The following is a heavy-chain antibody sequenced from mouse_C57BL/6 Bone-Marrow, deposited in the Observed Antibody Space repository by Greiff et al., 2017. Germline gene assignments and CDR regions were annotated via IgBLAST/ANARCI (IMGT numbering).Heavy chain of an antibody. Sequence: EVKLMESGPELVKPGASVKISCKASGYSFTDYNMNWVKQSTGKSLEWIGVINPNYGTTSYNQKFKGKATLTVDPSSSTAYMQRNSLTSEDSAVYYCASLYDGYYPYDFDYRGQGTTLTVSS. V-gene: IGHV1-39*01. CDR2: INPNYGTT. CDR1: GYSFTDYN. J-gene: IGHJ2*01. D-gene: IGHD2-3*01. CDR3: ASLYDGYYPYDFDY.